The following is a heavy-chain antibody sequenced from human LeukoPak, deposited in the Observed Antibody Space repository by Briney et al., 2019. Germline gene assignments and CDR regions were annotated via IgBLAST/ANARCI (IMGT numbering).Heavy chain of an antibody. D-gene: IGHD2-21*01. CDR2: IYTSGST. V-gene: IGHV3-53*01. J-gene: IGHJ4*02. Sequence: GGSLRLSCAASGFTVSSNYMSWVRQAPGEGLAWVSIIYTSGSTYYADSVKGRFTISRDSSKNTLYLHMNSLRVEDTAVYYCARDRDLRLHYWGQGTLVTVSS. CDR1: GFTVSSNY. CDR3: ARDRDLRLHY.